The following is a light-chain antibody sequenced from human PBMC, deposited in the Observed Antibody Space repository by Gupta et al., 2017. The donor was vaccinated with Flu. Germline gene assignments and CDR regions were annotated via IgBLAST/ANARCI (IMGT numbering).Light chain of an antibody. CDR1: QSISSN. J-gene: IGKJ5*01. CDR3: QQDDDWPPIT. V-gene: IGKV3-15*01. Sequence: EIVMTPSPDTLSVSPGDRATLSCRASQSISSNLAWYQHKPGLAPRLLIYGASTRATGIADRFSGSGSGTEFTLTISSRESEDFAVYYCQQDDDWPPITFGQGTRLEIK. CDR2: GAS.